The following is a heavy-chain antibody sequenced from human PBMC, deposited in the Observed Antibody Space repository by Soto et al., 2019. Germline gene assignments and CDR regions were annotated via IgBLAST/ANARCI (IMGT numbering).Heavy chain of an antibody. CDR1: GFTFSKYA. CDR2: ISGSGART. CDR3: ARDPGRSLGEDDGYCSGGSCYSWSYAFDI. D-gene: IGHD2-15*01. J-gene: IGHJ3*02. Sequence: PGGSLRLSCVASGFTFSKYAMTWVRQAPGKGLEWVSVISGSGARTNYADSVKGRFTISRDNSKNTLYLQVNGLRAEDTAIYYCARDPGRSLGEDDGYCSGGSCYSWSYAFDIWGQGTMVTVSS. V-gene: IGHV3-23*01.